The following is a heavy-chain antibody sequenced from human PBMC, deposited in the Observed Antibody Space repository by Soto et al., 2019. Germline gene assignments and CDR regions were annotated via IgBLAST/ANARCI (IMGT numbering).Heavy chain of an antibody. J-gene: IGHJ4*02. Sequence: QVQLQESGPGLVKPSETLSLTCTVSGGSISSYYWSWIRQPPGKGLEWIGYIYYSGSTNYNPSLKSRVTISVDTSKNQFSLKLSSVTAADTAVYYCARGEKQRNRGLIRGYGPFGYWGQGTLVTVSS. CDR1: GGSISSYY. D-gene: IGHD5-18*01. V-gene: IGHV4-59*01. CDR3: ARGEKQRNRGLIRGYGPFGY. CDR2: IYYSGST.